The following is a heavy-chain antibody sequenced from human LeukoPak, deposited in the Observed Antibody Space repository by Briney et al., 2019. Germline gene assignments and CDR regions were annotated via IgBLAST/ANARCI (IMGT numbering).Heavy chain of an antibody. J-gene: IGHJ4*02. CDR1: GGTISSSNYY. V-gene: IGHV4-39*01. D-gene: IGHD1-26*01. CDR2: VYYSGSA. Sequence: SETLSLTCTVSGGTISSSNYYWDWIRQPPGKGLEWIGSVYYSGSAYYNPSLKSRLTISVDTSMNQFFLKLTSVTAADTAVYYCASRSTSRGSPFDYWGQGTLVTVSS. CDR3: ASRSTSRGSPFDY.